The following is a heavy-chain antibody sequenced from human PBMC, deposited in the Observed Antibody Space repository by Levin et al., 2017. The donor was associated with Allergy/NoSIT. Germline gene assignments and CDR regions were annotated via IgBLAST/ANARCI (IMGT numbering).Heavy chain of an antibody. D-gene: IGHD2/OR15-2a*01. CDR1: GGTFSSYA. CDR2: IIPIFGTA. CDR3: ARGGFYAVPFYYMDV. Sequence: SVKVSCKASGGTFSSYAISWVRQAPGQGLEWMGGIIPIFGTANYAQKFQGRVTITADKSTSTAYMELSSLRSEDTAVYYCARGGFYAVPFYYMDVWGKGTTVTVSS. J-gene: IGHJ6*03. V-gene: IGHV1-69*06.